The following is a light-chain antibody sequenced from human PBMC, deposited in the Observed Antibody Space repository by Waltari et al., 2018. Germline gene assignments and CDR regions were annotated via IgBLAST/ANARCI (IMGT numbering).Light chain of an antibody. V-gene: IGLV5-52*01. Sequence: QPVLTQPSSHSASPGAPARLPCTPSSGFSVGDYWILWYQQKHGSPPRYLLYYHSDSDKHQGSGVPSRFSGSNDASANAGILHISGLQPEDEADYYCCTWHGNSKTHVFGSGTKLTVL. CDR1: SGFSVGDYW. CDR2: YHSDSDK. CDR3: CTWHGNSKTHV. J-gene: IGLJ6*01.